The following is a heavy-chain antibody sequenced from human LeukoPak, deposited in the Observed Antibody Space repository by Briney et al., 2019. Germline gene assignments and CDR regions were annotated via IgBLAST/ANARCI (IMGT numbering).Heavy chain of an antibody. Sequence: ASVKVSCKASGYTFTSYGISWVRQAPGQGLEWMGWISAYNGNTNYAQKLQGRVTMTTDTSTSTAYMELRSLRSDDTAVYYCARAPMIVVVYYFDYWGQGTLVTVSS. CDR3: ARAPMIVVVYYFDY. D-gene: IGHD3-22*01. CDR1: GYTFTSYG. V-gene: IGHV1-18*01. CDR2: ISAYNGNT. J-gene: IGHJ4*02.